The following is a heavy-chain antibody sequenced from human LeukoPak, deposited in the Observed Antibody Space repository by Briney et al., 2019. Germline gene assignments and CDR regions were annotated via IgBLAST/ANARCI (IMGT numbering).Heavy chain of an antibody. J-gene: IGHJ4*02. CDR2: IRYDGRNK. V-gene: IGHV3-30*02. CDR3: AKLGCSSTSCYQYQVGY. CDR1: GFTFSSYG. Sequence: AGGSLRLSCAASGFTFSSYGMHWVRQAPGKGLEWVTFIRYDGRNKYYADSVKGRFTISRDNSKNTLYLQMNSLRAEDTAVYYCAKLGCSSTSCYQYQVGYWGQGTLVTVSS. D-gene: IGHD2-2*01.